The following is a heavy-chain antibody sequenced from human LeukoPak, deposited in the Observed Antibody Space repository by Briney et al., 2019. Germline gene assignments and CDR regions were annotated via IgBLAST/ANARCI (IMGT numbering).Heavy chain of an antibody. CDR1: GYSFNNYW. D-gene: IGHD4-11*01. CDR3: ARRLTTATFDY. V-gene: IGHV5-51*01. Sequence: PGESLKISCEGSGYSFNNYWIVLVRQMPGEGLEWMGIIYPGDSDTRYSPSFQGLVTISVDKSISTAYLQWSSLKASDTAMYYCARRLTTATFDYWGQGTLVTVSS. CDR2: IYPGDSDT. J-gene: IGHJ4*02.